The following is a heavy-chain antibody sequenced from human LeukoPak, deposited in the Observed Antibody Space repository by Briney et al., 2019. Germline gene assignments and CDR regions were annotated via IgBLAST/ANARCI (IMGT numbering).Heavy chain of an antibody. D-gene: IGHD2-2*01. CDR1: GFTFSRSA. V-gene: IGHV3-30*02. J-gene: IGHJ4*02. CDR2: IQFDGSKK. CDR3: AKEDVSPAAILSY. Sequence: GGSLRLSCAVSGFTFSRSAMHWVRQAPGKGLEWVTFIQFDGSKKFYADSVEGRFTISRDNSNNMLYLQMTSLKTEDTAVYYCAKEDVSPAAILSYWGQGTLVTVSS.